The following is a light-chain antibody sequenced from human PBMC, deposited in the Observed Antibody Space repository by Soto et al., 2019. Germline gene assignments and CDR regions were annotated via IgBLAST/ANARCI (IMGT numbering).Light chain of an antibody. CDR3: ISYRGSDTSYV. J-gene: IGLJ1*01. CDR1: SSDIGSYNY. CDR2: EVR. Sequence: QSVLTQPASVSGSPGQSITISCTGTSSDIGSYNYVAWYQQFPGKTPKLIIYEVRNRPSGVSFLFSGSKSGNTASLTISGLQAEDEADYYCISYRGSDTSYVFGTVTKLTVL. V-gene: IGLV2-14*01.